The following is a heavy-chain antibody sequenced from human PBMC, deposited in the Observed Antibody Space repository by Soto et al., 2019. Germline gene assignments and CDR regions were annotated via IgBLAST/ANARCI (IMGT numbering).Heavy chain of an antibody. Sequence: GGSLRLSCAASGFTFSSYGMHWVRQAPGKGLEWVAVIWYDGSNKYYADSVKGRFTISRDNSKNTLYLQMNSLRAEDTAVYYCARDYDILTGYLLGGMDVWGQGTTVTVSS. V-gene: IGHV3-33*01. CDR2: IWYDGSNK. D-gene: IGHD3-9*01. CDR3: ARDYDILTGYLLGGMDV. CDR1: GFTFSSYG. J-gene: IGHJ6*02.